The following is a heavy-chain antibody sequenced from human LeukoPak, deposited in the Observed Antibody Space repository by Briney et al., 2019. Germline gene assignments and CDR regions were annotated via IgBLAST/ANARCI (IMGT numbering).Heavy chain of an antibody. V-gene: IGHV4-34*01. CDR1: GGSFSGYY. CDR2: INHSGST. D-gene: IGHD2-2*01. CDR3: ARGSRGYCSSTSCPYYYYYYMDV. J-gene: IGHJ6*03. Sequence: SETLSLTCAVYGGSFSGYYWSWIRQPPGKGLEWIGEINHSGSTNYDPSLKSRVTISVDTSKNQFSLKLSSVTAADTAVYCCARGSRGYCSSTSCPYYYYYYMDVWGKGTTVTVSS.